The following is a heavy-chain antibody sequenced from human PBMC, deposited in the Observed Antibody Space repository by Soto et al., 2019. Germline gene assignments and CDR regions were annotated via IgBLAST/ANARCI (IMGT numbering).Heavy chain of an antibody. Sequence: EVRLLESGGGLVQPGGSLSLSCAASGFTFSSYVMSWVRQAPGEGLEWVSLISGSGDTTYYADAVKGRFTISRDNSKNTVYLQMNSLRADDTAVFYCAKAGGDCSGGSCYSKQVDYWGQGTLVTVSS. V-gene: IGHV3-23*01. CDR2: ISGSGDTT. CDR3: AKAGGDCSGGSCYSKQVDY. J-gene: IGHJ4*02. D-gene: IGHD2-15*01. CDR1: GFTFSSYV.